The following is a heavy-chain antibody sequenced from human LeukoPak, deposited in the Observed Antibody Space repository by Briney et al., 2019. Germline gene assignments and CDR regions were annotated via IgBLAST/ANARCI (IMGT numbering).Heavy chain of an antibody. J-gene: IGHJ4*02. V-gene: IGHV3-30*04. CDR2: KSYDESHK. CDR1: GFPFKSYT. D-gene: IGHD3-16*02. CDR3: TTRLTVTFGGVIVFDY. Sequence: GSLRLSFGASGFPFKSYTLHWVRPAPGKGVGWVAVKSYDESHKFHADSVKGRFTISRVNSKNTLYLQMNSLKTADTAVYYCTTRLTVTFGGVIVFDYWGRGTLVTVSS.